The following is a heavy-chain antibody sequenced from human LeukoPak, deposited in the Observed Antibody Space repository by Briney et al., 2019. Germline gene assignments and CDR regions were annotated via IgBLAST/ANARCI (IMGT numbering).Heavy chain of an antibody. CDR2: MNPQSGNT. CDR3: ARDPGPIVGATLIDKCFDL. V-gene: IGHV1-8*03. Sequence: ASVNLSCTASGYMFTNYDINWVRQATGQGLEWMGWMNPQSGNTGYAQKFRGRVTITRDTSITTAYMELSSLRSEDTAVYYCARDPGPIVGATLIDKCFDLWGRGTLVTVSS. D-gene: IGHD1-26*01. CDR1: GYMFTNYD. J-gene: IGHJ2*01.